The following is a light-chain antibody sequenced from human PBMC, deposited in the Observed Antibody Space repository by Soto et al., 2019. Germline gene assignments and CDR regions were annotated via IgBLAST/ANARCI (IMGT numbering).Light chain of an antibody. Sequence: NFMLTQPHSVSESPGKTVIISCTRSSGSIASNYVQWYQQRPGSSPTTVIYEDNQRPSGVPDRFSGSIDSSSNSASLTISXXXXXXXXDYYCQSYDATNQVFGGGTKLTVL. CDR1: SGSIASNY. CDR2: EDN. J-gene: IGLJ3*02. CDR3: QSYDATNQV. V-gene: IGLV6-57*01.